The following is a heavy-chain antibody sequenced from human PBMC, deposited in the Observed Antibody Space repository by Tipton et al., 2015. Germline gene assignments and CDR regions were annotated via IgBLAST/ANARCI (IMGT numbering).Heavy chain of an antibody. CDR1: GGSFSDYY. D-gene: IGHD3-9*01. V-gene: IGHV4-34*01. CDR2: INHSGNT. CDR3: ARGRRIIRYCDE. J-gene: IGHJ4*02. Sequence: TLSLTCAVFGGSFSDYYWNWIRQPPGKGLEWIGEINHSGNTKYNPSFKSRVNISEDASKNHFSLKMKSVTAADTAVYYCARGRRIIRYCDEWGQGSLVTLSS.